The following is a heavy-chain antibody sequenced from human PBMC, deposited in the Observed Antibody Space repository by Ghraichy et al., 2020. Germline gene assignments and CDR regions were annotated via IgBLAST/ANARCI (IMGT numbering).Heavy chain of an antibody. Sequence: GESLNISCAASGFTFRSIWMHWVRQAPGKGLVWVSRINSEGSMTNYADSVKGRFTISRDNAKNTVYLQMNSLRAEDTAVYYCARVDEYSSNWYRGAFDVWGQGTMVTVSS. CDR3: ARVDEYSSNWYRGAFDV. CDR2: INSEGSMT. D-gene: IGHD6-13*01. CDR1: GFTFRSIW. J-gene: IGHJ3*01. V-gene: IGHV3-74*01.